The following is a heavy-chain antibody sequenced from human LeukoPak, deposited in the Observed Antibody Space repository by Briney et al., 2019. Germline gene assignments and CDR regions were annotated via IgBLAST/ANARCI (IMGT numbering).Heavy chain of an antibody. J-gene: IGHJ4*02. CDR1: GFTFSSYG. D-gene: IGHD6-19*01. CDR3: AKGKDDSSGWYFFY. CDR2: ISGSGGST. V-gene: IGHV3-23*01. Sequence: PGGSLRLSCAASGFTFSSYGMSWVRQAPGKGLEWVSVISGSGGSTYYADSVKGRFTISRDNSKNTLYLQMNSLRAEDTAVYYCAKGKDDSSGWYFFYWGQGTLVTVSS.